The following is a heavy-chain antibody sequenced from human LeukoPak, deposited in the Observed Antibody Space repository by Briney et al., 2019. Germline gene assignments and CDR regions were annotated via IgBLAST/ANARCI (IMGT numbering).Heavy chain of an antibody. D-gene: IGHD3-16*02. CDR3: ARGSLRDYVWGSYRYEPHYFDY. Sequence: ASVKVSCKASGYTFTSYDINWVRQATGQGLGWMGWMNPNSGNTGYAQKFQGRVTMTRNTSISTAYMELSSLRSEDTAVYYCARGSLRDYVWGSYRYEPHYFDYWGQGTLVTVSS. CDR2: MNPNSGNT. J-gene: IGHJ4*02. V-gene: IGHV1-8*01. CDR1: GYTFTSYD.